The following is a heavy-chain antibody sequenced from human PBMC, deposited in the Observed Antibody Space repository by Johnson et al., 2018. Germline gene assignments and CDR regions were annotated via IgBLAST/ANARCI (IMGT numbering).Heavy chain of an antibody. J-gene: IGHJ3*01. V-gene: IGHV3-48*02. Sequence: VQLVESGGGLVQPGGSLRVSCEASGFTFSTYWMSWVRQAPGKGLEWLSYIGSGGNIYYADSVKGRFTISRDHAKNSLYLKMNSLRDEDTALYYCVRDQDYAFNDWGQGTMVIVSS. CDR3: VRDQDYAFND. CDR1: GFTFSTYW. CDR2: IGSGGNI. D-gene: IGHD2-15*01.